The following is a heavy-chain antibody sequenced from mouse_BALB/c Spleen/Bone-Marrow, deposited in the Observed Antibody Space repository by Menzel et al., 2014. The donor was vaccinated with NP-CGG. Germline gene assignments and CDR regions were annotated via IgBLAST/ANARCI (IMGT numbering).Heavy chain of an antibody. Sequence: EVKLMESGGGLVQPGGSLKLSCAASGFDFSRYWMSWVRQAPGKGLEWIGEINPDSRTINYSPSLKDKFIISRDNAKKTLYLRLNKVRSEDTALYYCAGPDYYGYLNYWGQGTTLTVSS. CDR1: GFDFSRYW. J-gene: IGHJ2*01. V-gene: IGHV4-1*02. CDR2: INPDSRTI. CDR3: AGPDYYGYLNY. D-gene: IGHD1-1*01.